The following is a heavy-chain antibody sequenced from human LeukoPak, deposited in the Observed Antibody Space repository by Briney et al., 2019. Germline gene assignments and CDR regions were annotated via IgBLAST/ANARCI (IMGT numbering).Heavy chain of an antibody. V-gene: IGHV3-64*02. CDR2: ISSNGGST. CDR1: GFTFSNYA. J-gene: IGHJ4*02. CDR3: ARAKAYFFDY. Sequence: GGSLRLSCAASGFTFSNYAMHWVRQAPGKGLQYVSDISSNGGSTYYADSVKGRFTISRDNSKNMLYLQMGSLRAEDMAVYYCARAKAYFFDYWGQGTLVTVSS.